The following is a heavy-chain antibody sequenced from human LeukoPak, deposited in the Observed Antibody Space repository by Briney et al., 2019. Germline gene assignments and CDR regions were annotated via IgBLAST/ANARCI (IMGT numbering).Heavy chain of an antibody. CDR3: ATHYGSGSFDY. J-gene: IGHJ4*02. CDR1: GGSISSGGYY. CDR2: IYHSGST. Sequence: PSETLSLTCTVSGGSISSGGYYWSWIRQPPGKGLEWIGYIYHSGSTYYNPSLKSRVTISVDTSKNQFSLKLSSVTAADTAVYYCATHYGSGSFDYWGQGTLVTVSS. D-gene: IGHD3-10*01. V-gene: IGHV4-30-2*03.